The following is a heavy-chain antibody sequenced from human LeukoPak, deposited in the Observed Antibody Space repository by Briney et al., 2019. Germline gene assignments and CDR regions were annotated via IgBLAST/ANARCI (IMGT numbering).Heavy chain of an antibody. D-gene: IGHD6-13*01. Sequence: GGSLRLSCAASGFTFSSYAMSWVRQAPGKGLEWVSAISVSGGSTYYADSVKGRFTISRDNSKNTLYLQMNSLRAEDTAVYYCAKDRAAAGRTYYFDYWGQGTLVTVSS. V-gene: IGHV3-23*01. J-gene: IGHJ4*02. CDR3: AKDRAAAGRTYYFDY. CDR1: GFTFSSYA. CDR2: ISVSGGST.